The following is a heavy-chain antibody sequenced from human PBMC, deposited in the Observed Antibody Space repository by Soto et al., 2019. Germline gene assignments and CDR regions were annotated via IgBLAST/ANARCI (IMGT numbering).Heavy chain of an antibody. J-gene: IGHJ4*02. CDR3: AKEYFDYYGSGSSDY. CDR1: GFTFSSYG. D-gene: IGHD3-10*01. CDR2: ISYDGSNK. V-gene: IGHV3-30*18. Sequence: QVQLVESGGGVVQPGRSLRLSCAASGFTFSSYGMHWVRQAPGKGLEWVAVISYDGSNKYYADSVKGRFTISRDNSKNTLYLQMNSLRAEDTAVYYCAKEYFDYYGSGSSDYWGQGNLVTVSS.